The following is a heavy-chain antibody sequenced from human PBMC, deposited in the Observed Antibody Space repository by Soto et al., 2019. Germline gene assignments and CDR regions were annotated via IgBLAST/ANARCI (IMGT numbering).Heavy chain of an antibody. V-gene: IGHV1-2*02. J-gene: IGHJ6*02. Sequence: GASVKVYCKASGYTFTGYYMHWVRQAPGQGLEWMGWINPNSGGTNYAQKFQGRVTMTRGTSISTAYMELSRLRSDDTAVYYCARGSRNCSSTSCYLLFLNYYYYYGMDVWGQGTTVTVSS. D-gene: IGHD2-2*01. CDR2: INPNSGGT. CDR1: GYTFTGYY. CDR3: ARGSRNCSSTSCYLLFLNYYYYYGMDV.